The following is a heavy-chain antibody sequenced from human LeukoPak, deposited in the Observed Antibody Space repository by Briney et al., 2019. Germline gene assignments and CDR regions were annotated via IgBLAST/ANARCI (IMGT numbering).Heavy chain of an antibody. J-gene: IGHJ4*02. CDR3: ARVREYSSSRHFDY. CDR1: GFTVSSNY. D-gene: IGHD6-13*01. Sequence: PGGSLRLSCAASGFTVSSNYMSWVRQAPGKGLEWVSVIYNTGSTFYADSVKGRFTISRDSSRNTVYLQMNSLRAEDTAVYYCARVREYSSSRHFDYWGQGTLVTVSS. V-gene: IGHV3-66*01. CDR2: IYNTGST.